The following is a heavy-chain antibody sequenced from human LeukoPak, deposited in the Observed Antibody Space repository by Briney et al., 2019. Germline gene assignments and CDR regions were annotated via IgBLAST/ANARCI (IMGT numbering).Heavy chain of an antibody. Sequence: ASVKVSCKASGYTFSSYYMHWVRQAPGQGLEWMGIINPSGGSTSYAQKFQGRVTMTRDTSTSTVYMELSSLRSEDTAVYYCARDRPYSSRAAKGFDPWGQGTLVTVSS. CDR2: INPSGGST. D-gene: IGHD6-19*01. CDR3: ARDRPYSSRAAKGFDP. J-gene: IGHJ5*02. V-gene: IGHV1-46*01. CDR1: GYTFSSYY.